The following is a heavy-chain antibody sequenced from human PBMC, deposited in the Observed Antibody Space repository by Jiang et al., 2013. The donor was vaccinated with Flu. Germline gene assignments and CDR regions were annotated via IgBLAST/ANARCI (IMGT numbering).Heavy chain of an antibody. Sequence: VKPGGSLRLSCAASGFTFNDAWMSWVRQAPGKGLEWVGRIKSETNGGTTEYAAPVKGRFTISRDDSQNTLYLQMDGPKTEDTAVYYCSTQKIPSYCTGGVCYRFGYWGQGTLVTVSS. CDR3: STQKIPSYCTGGVCYRFGY. D-gene: IGHD2-8*02. CDR1: GFTFNDAW. CDR2: IKSETNGGTT. V-gene: IGHV3-15*01. J-gene: IGHJ4*02.